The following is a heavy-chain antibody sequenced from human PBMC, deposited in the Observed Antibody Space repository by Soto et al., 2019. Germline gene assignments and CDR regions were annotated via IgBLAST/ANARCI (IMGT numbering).Heavy chain of an antibody. CDR3: AREAIVGATKDY. V-gene: IGHV1-46*01. Sequence: GASVKVSCKASGYTFTSYYMHWVRQAPGQGLEWMGITNPSGGSTSYAQKFQGRVTMTRDTSTSTVYMELSSLRSEDTAVYYCAREAIVGATKDYWGQGTLVTVSS. CDR2: TNPSGGST. J-gene: IGHJ4*02. CDR1: GYTFTSYY. D-gene: IGHD1-26*01.